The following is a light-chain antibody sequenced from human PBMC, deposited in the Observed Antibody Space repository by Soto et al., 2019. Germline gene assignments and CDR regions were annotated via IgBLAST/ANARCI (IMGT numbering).Light chain of an antibody. CDR3: QQYDNPLLT. Sequence: DIQMTQSPSSLSASVGDRVIITCQASQDISNYLNWYQQKPWKAPKLLIYDASNLETGVPSRFSGSGSGTDFTITISSLQPEDIATYYCQQYDNPLLTFGGGTKVEIK. CDR1: QDISNY. V-gene: IGKV1-33*01. J-gene: IGKJ4*01. CDR2: DAS.